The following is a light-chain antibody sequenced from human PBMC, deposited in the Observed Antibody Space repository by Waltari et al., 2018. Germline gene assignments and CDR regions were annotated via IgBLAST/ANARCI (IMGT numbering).Light chain of an antibody. CDR2: VAS. J-gene: IGKJ3*01. Sequence: EIVLTQSPATLSLSPGERATLSCRASQSVSRYLAWYQQKPGQAPRLLIYVASNRATGIAARFSGSGSGTDFTLTISSLEPEDFAVYCCQRRGHWPPGATFGPGTRVDIK. CDR3: QRRGHWPPGAT. CDR1: QSVSRY. V-gene: IGKV3-11*01.